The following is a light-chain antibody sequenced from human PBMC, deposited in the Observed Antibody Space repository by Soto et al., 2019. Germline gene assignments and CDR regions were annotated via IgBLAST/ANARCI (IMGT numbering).Light chain of an antibody. Sequence: ENVLTQSPATLSLSPGARATLSCRASQSVRTYLAWYQHRPGQAPRLLIYDASNRATGIPARFSGSGSGTDFTLTISSLEPEDFAVYYCQQPSGAFGPGTRVDI. V-gene: IGKV3-11*01. CDR3: QQPSGA. CDR2: DAS. J-gene: IGKJ3*01. CDR1: QSVRTY.